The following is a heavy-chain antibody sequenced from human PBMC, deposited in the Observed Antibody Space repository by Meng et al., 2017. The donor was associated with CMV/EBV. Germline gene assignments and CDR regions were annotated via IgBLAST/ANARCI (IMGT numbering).Heavy chain of an antibody. V-gene: IGHV1-69*12. CDR2: IIPIFGTA. CDR1: GGTFSSYA. D-gene: IGHD4-17*01. CDR3: ARDPPHTGVTTPDGGY. J-gene: IGHJ4*02. Sequence: QIQLVQSGAAVKKPXSAVQCSCXAPGGTFSSYAISWVRQAPGQGLEWMGGIIPIFGTANYAQKFQGRVTITADESTSTAYMELSSLRSEDTAVYYCARDPPHTGVTTPDGGYWGQGTLVTVSS.